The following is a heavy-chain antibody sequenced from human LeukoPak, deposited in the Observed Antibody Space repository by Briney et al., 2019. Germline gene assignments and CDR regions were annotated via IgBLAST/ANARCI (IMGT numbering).Heavy chain of an antibody. D-gene: IGHD3-22*01. CDR2: IPYDGSNK. CDR1: ALTFSSCG. V-gene: IGHV3-30*02. Sequence: GGSLRLSCAASALTFSSCGMHWVRQAPGKGLEWVAFIPYDGSNKYYADSVKGRFTISRDNSKNTLYLQMNSLRAEDTALYYCARGGYYYDSRGYYVFDYWGQGTLVTVSS. J-gene: IGHJ4*02. CDR3: ARGGYYYDSRGYYVFDY.